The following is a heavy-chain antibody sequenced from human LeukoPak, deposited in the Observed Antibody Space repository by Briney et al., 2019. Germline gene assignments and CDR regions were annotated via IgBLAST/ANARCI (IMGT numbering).Heavy chain of an antibody. Sequence: GGSLRLSCAASGFTFSSYGMHWVRQAPGKGLEWVAVIWYDGSNKYYADSVKGRFTISRDNSKNTLYLQMNSLGAEDTAVYYCAKAPKDYGDYVVSDYWGQGTLVTVSS. CDR3: AKAPKDYGDYVVSDY. CDR1: GFTFSSYG. D-gene: IGHD4-17*01. V-gene: IGHV3-30*02. J-gene: IGHJ4*02. CDR2: IWYDGSNK.